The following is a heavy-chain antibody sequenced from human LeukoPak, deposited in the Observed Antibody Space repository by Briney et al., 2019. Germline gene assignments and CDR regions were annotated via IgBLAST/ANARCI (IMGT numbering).Heavy chain of an antibody. CDR3: ARDRGRPSRDAFDI. J-gene: IGHJ3*02. V-gene: IGHV3-66*01. D-gene: IGHD6-25*01. CDR2: IYSGGST. Sequence: GGSLRLSCAASGFTVSSNSMSWVRQPPGKGLEWVSAIYSGGSTYYADSVKGRSTISRDNSKNTLYLQMNSLRAEDTAVYYCARDRGRPSRDAFDIWGQGTMVTVSS. CDR1: GFTVSSNS.